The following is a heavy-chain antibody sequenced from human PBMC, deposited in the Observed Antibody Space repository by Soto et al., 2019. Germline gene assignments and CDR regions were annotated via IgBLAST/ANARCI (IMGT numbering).Heavy chain of an antibody. D-gene: IGHD3-3*01. Sequence: GGSLRLSCAASGFTFSSYWMSWVRQAPGKGLEWVANIKQDGSEKYYVDSVKGRFTISRDDAKNSLYLQMNSLRAEDTAVYYCARDVCDFWSGSYFDYWGQGTLVTVSS. J-gene: IGHJ4*02. CDR2: IKQDGSEK. V-gene: IGHV3-7*01. CDR1: GFTFSSYW. CDR3: ARDVCDFWSGSYFDY.